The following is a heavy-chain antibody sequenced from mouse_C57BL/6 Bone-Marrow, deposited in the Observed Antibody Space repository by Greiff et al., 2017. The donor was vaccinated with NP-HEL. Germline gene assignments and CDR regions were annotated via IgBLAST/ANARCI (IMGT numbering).Heavy chain of an antibody. CDR1: GLTFSDFY. D-gene: IGHD2-4*01. Sequence: EVQRVESGGGLVQSGRSLRLSCATSGLTFSDFYMEWVRQAPGKGLEWIAASRNKANDYTTEYSASVKGRFIVSRDTSQSILHLQMNALRAEDTAIYYCARDAGYDYDGAFDVWGTGTTVTVSS. CDR2: SRNKANDYTT. V-gene: IGHV7-1*01. J-gene: IGHJ1*03. CDR3: ARDAGYDYDGAFDV.